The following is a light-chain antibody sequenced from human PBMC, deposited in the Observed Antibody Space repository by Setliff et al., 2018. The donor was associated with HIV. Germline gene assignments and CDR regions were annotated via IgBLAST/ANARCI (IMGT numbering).Light chain of an antibody. CDR2: EVS. V-gene: IGLV2-14*01. J-gene: IGLJ1*01. Sequence: QSALTQPASMSGSPGQSVTISCTGTSSDVGFYNYVSWYQQHPGKAPKLMIYEVSNRPSGVSDLFSGSKSGNTASLTISGLQAEDEADYYCSSYTSSSTYVFGTGTKVTVL. CDR3: SSYTSSSTYV. CDR1: SSDVGFYNY.